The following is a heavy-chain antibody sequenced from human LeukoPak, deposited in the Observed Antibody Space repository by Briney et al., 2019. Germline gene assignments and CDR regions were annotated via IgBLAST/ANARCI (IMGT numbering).Heavy chain of an antibody. J-gene: IGHJ4*02. Sequence: ASVKVSCKVSGYTLTELSMHWVRQAPGKGLEWMGGFDPEDGETIYAQKFQGRVTMTVDTSTDTAYMELSSLRSEDTAVYYCATLYYDSSGYYFDYWGQGTLVTVSS. D-gene: IGHD3-22*01. V-gene: IGHV1-24*01. CDR1: GYTLTELS. CDR3: ATLYYDSSGYYFDY. CDR2: FDPEDGET.